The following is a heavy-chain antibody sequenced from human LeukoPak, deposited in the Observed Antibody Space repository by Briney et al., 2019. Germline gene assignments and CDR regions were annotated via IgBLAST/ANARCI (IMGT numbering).Heavy chain of an antibody. J-gene: IGHJ3*02. D-gene: IGHD3-3*01. Sequence: GGSLRLSCAASGFTFSSYWMSWVRQAPGKGREGVANIKQDGSEKYYVDSVKGRFTISRDKAKNSLYLQMNSLRAEDTAVYYCARGRITIFGVVIMVDAFDIWGQGTMVTVSS. CDR3: ARGRITIFGVVIMVDAFDI. CDR2: IKQDGSEK. CDR1: GFTFSSYW. V-gene: IGHV3-7*04.